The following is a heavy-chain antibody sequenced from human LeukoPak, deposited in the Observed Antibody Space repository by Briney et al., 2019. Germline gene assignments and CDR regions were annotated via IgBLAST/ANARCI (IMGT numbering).Heavy chain of an antibody. CDR1: GFTFSSYA. Sequence: GGSLRLSCAASGFTFSSYAMHWVRQARGKGLEYVSAISTNGGSTYYANSVKGRFTISRDNSKDTLYLQMGSLRAEDMAVYYCARGDSMIVVVKGFDYWGQGTLVTVSS. J-gene: IGHJ4*02. V-gene: IGHV3-64*01. CDR3: ARGDSMIVVVKGFDY. D-gene: IGHD3-22*01. CDR2: ISTNGGST.